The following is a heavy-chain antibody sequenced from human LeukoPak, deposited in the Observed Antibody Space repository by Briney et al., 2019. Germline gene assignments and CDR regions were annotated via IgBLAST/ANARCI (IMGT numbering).Heavy chain of an antibody. Sequence: SETLSLTCTVSGGSISSYFWSWIRQPPGKGLEWIGYIYYSGGTNYNPSLKSRVTISVDTSKNQFSLKVSSVTAADTAVYYCARAEGSSWYTRTWFDPWGQGTLVTVSS. CDR3: ARAEGSSWYTRTWFDP. CDR1: GGSISSYF. J-gene: IGHJ5*02. CDR2: IYYSGGT. D-gene: IGHD6-13*01. V-gene: IGHV4-59*01.